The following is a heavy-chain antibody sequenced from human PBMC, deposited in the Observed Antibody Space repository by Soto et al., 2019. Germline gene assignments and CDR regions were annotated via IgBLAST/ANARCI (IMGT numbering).Heavy chain of an antibody. Sequence: QVQLQESGPGLVKPSQTLSLTFTVSGGSSSTDNYYWRWLRQPPDKGLEWIGHNYNGGSTYNNPSRKSRVTISVDTSKNQFSLKLSSVSAADTAVYYCTRGPSGDKVDYWGQGTLVTVSS. J-gene: IGHJ4*02. V-gene: IGHV4-30-4*01. CDR3: TRGPSGDKVDY. CDR2: NYNGGST. CDR1: GGSSSTDNYY. D-gene: IGHD7-27*01.